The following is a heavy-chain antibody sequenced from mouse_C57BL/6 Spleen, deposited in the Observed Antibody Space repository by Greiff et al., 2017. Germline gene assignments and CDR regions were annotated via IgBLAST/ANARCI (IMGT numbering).Heavy chain of an antibody. D-gene: IGHD2-5*01. Sequence: VQLQQPGAELVKPGASVKLSCKASGYTFTSYWMQWVKQRPGQGLEWIGEIDPSDSYTNYNQKFKGKATLTVDTSSSTAYMQLSSLTSEDSAVYCCARTAIVTLDYWGQGTTLTVSS. J-gene: IGHJ2*01. CDR3: ARTAIVTLDY. CDR1: GYTFTSYW. V-gene: IGHV1-50*01. CDR2: IDPSDSYT.